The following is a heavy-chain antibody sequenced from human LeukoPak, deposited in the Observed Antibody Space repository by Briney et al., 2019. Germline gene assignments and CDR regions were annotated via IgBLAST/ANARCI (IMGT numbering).Heavy chain of an antibody. CDR2: ISAYNGNT. D-gene: IGHD3-3*01. Sequence: ASVKVSCKASGYTFTSYAISWVRHAPRQGLEWMGWISAYNGNTNYAQKFQGRVTMTTDTSTRTAYMELRNLRSDDTAVYYCASGLEWLTRRQSWFDPWGQGTLVTASS. V-gene: IGHV1-18*01. J-gene: IGHJ5*02. CDR3: ASGLEWLTRRQSWFDP. CDR1: GYTFTSYA.